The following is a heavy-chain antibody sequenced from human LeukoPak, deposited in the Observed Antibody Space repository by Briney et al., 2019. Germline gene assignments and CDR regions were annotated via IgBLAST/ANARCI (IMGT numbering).Heavy chain of an antibody. Sequence: SVKVSCKASGGTFSSYAISWVRQAPGQGLEWMGGVIPIFGTANYAQKFQGRVTITADESTSTAYMELSSLRSEDTAVYYCAFIAAAGANFDYWGQGTQVTVSS. CDR1: GGTFSSYA. CDR2: VIPIFGTA. J-gene: IGHJ4*02. V-gene: IGHV1-69*13. D-gene: IGHD6-13*01. CDR3: AFIAAAGANFDY.